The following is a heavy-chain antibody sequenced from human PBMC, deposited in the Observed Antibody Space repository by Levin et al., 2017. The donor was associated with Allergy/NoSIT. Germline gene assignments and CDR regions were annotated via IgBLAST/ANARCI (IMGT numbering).Heavy chain of an antibody. CDR2: FDPEDGET. CDR3: ATEEVGATDAFDI. CDR1: GYTLTELS. V-gene: IGHV1-24*01. J-gene: IGHJ3*02. Sequence: GESLKISCKVSGYTLTELSMHWVRQAPGKGLEWMGGFDPEDGETIYAQKFQGRVTMTEDTSTDTAYMELSSLRSEDTAVYYCATEEVGATDAFDIWGQGTMVTVSS. D-gene: IGHD1-26*01.